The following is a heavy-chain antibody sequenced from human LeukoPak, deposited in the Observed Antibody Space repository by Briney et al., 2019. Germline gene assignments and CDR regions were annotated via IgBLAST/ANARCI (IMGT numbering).Heavy chain of an antibody. D-gene: IGHD2-15*01. V-gene: IGHV3-7*03. Sequence: GGSLRLSCAVSGFTFSDYWMSWVRQAPGKGLEWVANIKQDGRVKYYVDSVKGRFTISRDNAKNSLYLQMNSLRVEDTAIYYCARVGEYCSGVSCSSGWFDPWGQGTLVTVSS. CDR3: ARVGEYCSGVSCSSGWFDP. CDR2: IKQDGRVK. J-gene: IGHJ5*02. CDR1: GFTFSDYW.